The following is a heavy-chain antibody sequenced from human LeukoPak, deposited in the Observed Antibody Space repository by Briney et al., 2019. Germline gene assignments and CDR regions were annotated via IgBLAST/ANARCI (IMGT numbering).Heavy chain of an antibody. Sequence: GGSLRLSCAASGFTFSSYAMSWVRQAPGRGLEWVSAISGSGGSTYYADSVKGRFTISRDNSKNTLYLQMNSLGAEDTAVYYCARGGHCSGASCYQPNDYWGQGTLVTVSS. CDR1: GFTFSSYA. J-gene: IGHJ4*02. CDR2: ISGSGGST. V-gene: IGHV3-23*01. D-gene: IGHD2-15*01. CDR3: ARGGHCSGASCYQPNDY.